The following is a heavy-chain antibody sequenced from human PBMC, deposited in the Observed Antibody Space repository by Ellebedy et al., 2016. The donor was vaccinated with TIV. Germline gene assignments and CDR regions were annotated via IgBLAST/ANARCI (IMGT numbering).Heavy chain of an antibody. CDR1: GSTASANF. V-gene: IGHV3-66*01. Sequence: PGGSLRLSCAASGSTASANFMNWARQPPGKGLEWVSIIYTSGDTYYADSVKGRFTLSRDNSKNTLYLQMNTLRTDDTAVYYCARGPNSDSWGQGTLVTVSS. CDR2: IYTSGDT. J-gene: IGHJ5*01. CDR3: ARGPNSDS.